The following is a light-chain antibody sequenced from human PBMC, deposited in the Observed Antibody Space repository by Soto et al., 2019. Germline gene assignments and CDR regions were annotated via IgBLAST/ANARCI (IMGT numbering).Light chain of an antibody. J-gene: IGLJ2*01. CDR1: GSDVGGYNY. Sequence: QSALTQPPSASGSPGQSVTISCTGTGSDVGGYNYVSWYQQHPGKAPKLIIYEVNKRPSGVPARFSGSKSGNTASLTVSGLQAEDEADYYCSSYAGSNRVVFGGGTKVTVL. CDR3: SSYAGSNRVV. V-gene: IGLV2-8*01. CDR2: EVN.